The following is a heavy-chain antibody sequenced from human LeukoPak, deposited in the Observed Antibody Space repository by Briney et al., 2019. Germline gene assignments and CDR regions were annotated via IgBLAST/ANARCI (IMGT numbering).Heavy chain of an antibody. CDR3: AKGHSTSYFDY. Sequence: GGSLRLSCVASGSTFRTYNMNWFRQAPGQGLEWVSSISGSSGSTSYADSVKGRFTISRDNSKNTLYLQMNSLRAEDTAIYYCAKGHSTSYFDYWGQGTLVTVSS. CDR1: GSTFRTYN. J-gene: IGHJ4*02. CDR2: ISGSSGST. V-gene: IGHV3-23*01. D-gene: IGHD1-1*01.